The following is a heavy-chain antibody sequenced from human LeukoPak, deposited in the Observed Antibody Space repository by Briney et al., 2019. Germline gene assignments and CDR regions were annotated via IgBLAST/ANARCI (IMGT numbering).Heavy chain of an antibody. D-gene: IGHD3-10*01. CDR3: ARGGSGSYYHLFDY. Sequence: PGRSLRLSCAASGFTFSSYGMHWVRQAPGKGLEWVAVISYDGSNKYYADSVKGRFTISRDNSKNTLYLQMNSLRAEDTAVYYCARGGSGSYYHLFDYWGQGTLVTVSS. J-gene: IGHJ4*02. CDR2: ISYDGSNK. CDR1: GFTFSSYG. V-gene: IGHV3-30*03.